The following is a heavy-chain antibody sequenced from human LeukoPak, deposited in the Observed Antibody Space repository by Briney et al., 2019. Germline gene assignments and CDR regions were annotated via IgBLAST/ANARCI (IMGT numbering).Heavy chain of an antibody. Sequence: GGSLRLSCAASGFTFSGYWMSWVRQAPGKGLEWVANIKQDGSEKYYVDSVKGRFTISRDNAKNSLYLQMNSLRAEDTAVYYCARGSRVAVAGTGFDYWGQGTLVTVSS. CDR3: ARGSRVAVAGTGFDY. CDR2: IKQDGSEK. D-gene: IGHD6-19*01. CDR1: GFTFSGYW. J-gene: IGHJ4*02. V-gene: IGHV3-7*01.